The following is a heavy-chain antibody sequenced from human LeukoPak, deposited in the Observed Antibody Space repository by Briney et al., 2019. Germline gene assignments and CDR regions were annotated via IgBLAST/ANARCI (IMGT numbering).Heavy chain of an antibody. D-gene: IGHD1-26*01. CDR2: IIPILGIA. CDR3: ARDFWDDY. CDR1: GGTFSSYA. V-gene: IGHV1-69*04. Sequence: SVKVSCKASGGTFSSYAISWVRQAPGQGLEWMGRIIPILGIANYAQKFQGRVTITADKSTSTAYMELSSLRSGDTAVYYCARDFWDDYWGQGTLVTVSS. J-gene: IGHJ4*02.